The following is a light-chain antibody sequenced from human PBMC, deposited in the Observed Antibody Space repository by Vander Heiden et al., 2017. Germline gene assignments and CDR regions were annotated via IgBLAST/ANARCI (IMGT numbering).Light chain of an antibody. Sequence: EIVLTQSTATLSLSPGASATLSCSASQSVSSYLAWYQQIPGQGPRLRIYDASDRATGIPARFSGRGSGTDYTLTISNLEPEDFALDYCQQRSNWPLSFGGGTKVEIK. CDR3: QQRSNWPLS. J-gene: IGKJ4*01. CDR2: DAS. CDR1: QSVSSY. V-gene: IGKV3-11*01.